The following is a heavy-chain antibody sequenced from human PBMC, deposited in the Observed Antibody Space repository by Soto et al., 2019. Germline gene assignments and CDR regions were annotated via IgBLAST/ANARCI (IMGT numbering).Heavy chain of an antibody. CDR1: GGSISSSSYY. V-gene: IGHV4-39*01. Sequence: QLQLQESGPGLVKPSETLSLTCTVSGGSISSSSYYWGWIRQPPGKGLEWIGSIYYSGSTYYNPSLKSRVTISVDTSKNQFSLKLSSVTAADTAVYYCARHTTADYGGNSDYWGQGTLFTVSS. CDR2: IYYSGST. CDR3: ARHTTADYGGNSDY. D-gene: IGHD4-17*01. J-gene: IGHJ4*02.